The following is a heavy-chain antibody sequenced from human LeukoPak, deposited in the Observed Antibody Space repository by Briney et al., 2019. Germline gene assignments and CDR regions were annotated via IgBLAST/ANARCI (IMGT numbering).Heavy chain of an antibody. CDR3: ARGGNPGDPSIVGATSDAFDI. J-gene: IGHJ3*02. V-gene: IGHV4-39*01. D-gene: IGHD1-26*01. CDR1: GGSISSNSYS. CDR2: VHYSGST. Sequence: PSETLSLTCTVSGGSISSNSYSWGWIRQPPGKGLEWIGSVHYSGSTYYNPSLKSRVTISVDTSKNQFSLKLSSVTAADTAVYYCARGGNPGDPSIVGATSDAFDIWGQGTMVTVSS.